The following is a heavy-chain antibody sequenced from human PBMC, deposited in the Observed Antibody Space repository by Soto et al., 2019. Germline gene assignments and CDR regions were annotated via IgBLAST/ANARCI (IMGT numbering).Heavy chain of an antibody. CDR2: ISYDGSNK. D-gene: IGHD5-18*01. CDR1: GFTFSSYG. CDR3: AKDSTAMVTGWFDP. Sequence: GGSLRLSCAASGFTFSSYGMHWVRQAPGKGLEWVAVISYDGSNKYYADSVKGRFTISRDNSKNTLYLQMNSLRAEDTAVYYCAKDSTAMVTGWFDPWGQGTLVTVSS. V-gene: IGHV3-30*18. J-gene: IGHJ5*02.